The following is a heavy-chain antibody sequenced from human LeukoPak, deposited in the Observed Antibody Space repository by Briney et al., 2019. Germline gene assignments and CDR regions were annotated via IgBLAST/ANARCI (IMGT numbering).Heavy chain of an antibody. J-gene: IGHJ6*02. CDR1: GGSISSSSYY. Sequence: SETLSLTCTVSGGSISSSSYYWGWIRQPPGKGLEWIGSIYYSGSTYYNPSLKSRVTISVDTSKNQFSLKLSSVTAADTAVYYCVNDFWGGYGMDVWGQGTTVTVSS. CDR3: VNDFWGGYGMDV. CDR2: IYYSGST. V-gene: IGHV4-39*01. D-gene: IGHD3-3*01.